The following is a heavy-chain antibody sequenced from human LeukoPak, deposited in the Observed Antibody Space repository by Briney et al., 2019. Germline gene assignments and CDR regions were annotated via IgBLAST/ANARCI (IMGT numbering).Heavy chain of an antibody. CDR1: GGSFSGYY. V-gene: IGHV4-34*01. D-gene: IGHD2-2*01. CDR3: ARYCSSTSCYPSTRPTRTSSKRKEYNWFDP. CDR2: INHSGST. Sequence: PSETLSLTCAVYGGSFSGYYWSWIRQPPGKGLEWIGEINHSGSTNYNPSLKSRVTISVDTSKNQSSLKLSSVTAADTVVYYCARYCSSTSCYPSTRPTRTSSKRKEYNWFDPWGQGTLVTVSS. J-gene: IGHJ5*02.